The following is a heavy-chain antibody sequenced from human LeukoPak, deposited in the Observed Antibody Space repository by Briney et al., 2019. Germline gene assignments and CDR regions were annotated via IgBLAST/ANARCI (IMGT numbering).Heavy chain of an antibody. J-gene: IGHJ6*04. CDR2: ISYDGSNK. V-gene: IGHV3-30*04. Sequence: GGSLRLSCAASGFTLTIYAMHGVRQAPGKGLEWVAVISYDGSNKYYADSVKGRFTISRDNSKNTLYLQMNSLRAEDTAVYYCARELLGMDVWGKGTTVTVSS. CDR1: GFTLTIYA. CDR3: ARELLGMDV. D-gene: IGHD2-15*01.